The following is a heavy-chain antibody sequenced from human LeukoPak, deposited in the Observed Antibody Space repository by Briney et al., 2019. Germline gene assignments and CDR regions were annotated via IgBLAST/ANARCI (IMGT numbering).Heavy chain of an antibody. D-gene: IGHD6-13*01. CDR1: GFTFSSYS. CDR3: ARLGSGTPFDY. J-gene: IGHJ4*02. Sequence: GGSLRLSCTAPGFTFSSYSMDWVRQAPGKGLEWVSYITSSSSTIYYADSVKGRFTISRDNAKNTLYLQMNSLRAEDTAVYYCARLGSGTPFDYWGQGTLVTVSS. V-gene: IGHV3-48*04. CDR2: ITSSSSTI.